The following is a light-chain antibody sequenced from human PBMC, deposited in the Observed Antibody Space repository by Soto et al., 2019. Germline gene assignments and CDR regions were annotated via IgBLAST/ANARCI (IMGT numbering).Light chain of an antibody. CDR2: AAS. J-gene: IGKJ4*01. CDR3: QQANSSPFT. V-gene: IGKV1-12*01. Sequence: DIQMTQSPSSVSASVGDRVTITCRASQGIGSWLAWYQQRAGKAPNLLIYAASGLQSGVPSRFSGGGSGPDFTITISSLQPEDFATYYCQQANSSPFTFGGGTKVEIK. CDR1: QGIGSW.